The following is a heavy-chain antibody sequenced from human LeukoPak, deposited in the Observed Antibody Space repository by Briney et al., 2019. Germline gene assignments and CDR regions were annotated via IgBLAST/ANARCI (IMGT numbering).Heavy chain of an antibody. J-gene: IGHJ4*02. CDR2: INSDGSSI. Sequence: GGSLRLSCAASGFTFSSYWMHWVRQAPGKGLVWVSRINSDGSSITYADSVKGRFTISRDNAKNTLYLQMNSLRVEDTSVYYCAREGRVSGYDFDCWGQGTLVTVSS. CDR1: GFTFSSYW. D-gene: IGHD5-12*01. CDR3: AREGRVSGYDFDC. V-gene: IGHV3-74*03.